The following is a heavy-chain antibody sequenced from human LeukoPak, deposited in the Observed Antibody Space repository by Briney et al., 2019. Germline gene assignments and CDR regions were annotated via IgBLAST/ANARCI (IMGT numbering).Heavy chain of an antibody. Sequence: SVKVSCKASGGTFSSYAISWVRQAPGQGLEWMGGIIPIFGTANYAQKFQGRVTITADENTRTAYMELSSLRSEDTAVYYCARDGLGSGTYSGGGFDPWGQGTLVTVSS. J-gene: IGHJ5*02. D-gene: IGHD3-10*01. V-gene: IGHV1-69*13. CDR1: GGTFSSYA. CDR2: IIPIFGTA. CDR3: ARDGLGSGTYSGGGFDP.